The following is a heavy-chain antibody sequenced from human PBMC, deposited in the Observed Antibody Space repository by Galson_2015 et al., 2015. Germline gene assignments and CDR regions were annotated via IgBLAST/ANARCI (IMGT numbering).Heavy chain of an antibody. V-gene: IGHV3-7*01. Sequence: SLRLSCAASGFTFSSYWMSWVRQAPGKGLEWVANIKQDGSEIYYVDSVKGRFTISRDNAKNSLYLQMSSLRAEDTAVYYCARASIFEAISTDYWGQGTLVTVSS. J-gene: IGHJ4*02. D-gene: IGHD3-3*01. CDR2: IKQDGSEI. CDR1: GFTFSSYW. CDR3: ARASIFEAISTDY.